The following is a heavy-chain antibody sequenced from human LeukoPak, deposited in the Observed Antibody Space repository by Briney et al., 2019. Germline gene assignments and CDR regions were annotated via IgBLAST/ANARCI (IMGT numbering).Heavy chain of an antibody. V-gene: IGHV3-21*01. CDR1: GFTFSSYS. J-gene: IGHJ4*02. D-gene: IGHD1-26*01. CDR2: ISSSSSYI. CDR3: ARDVSSGSSKTFDY. Sequence: PGGSLRLSCAASGFTFSSYSMNWVRQAPGKGLEWVSSISSSSSYIYYADSVKGRFTIFRDNAKNSLYLQMNSLRAEDMAVYYCARDVSSGSSKTFDYWGQGTLATVSP.